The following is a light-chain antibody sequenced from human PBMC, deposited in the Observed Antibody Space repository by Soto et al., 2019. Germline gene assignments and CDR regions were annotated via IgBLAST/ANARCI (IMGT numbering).Light chain of an antibody. CDR3: QQYNNWPPPIT. CDR1: QSVSSN. J-gene: IGKJ5*01. Sequence: EIVMTQSPATLSVSPGERATLSCRASQSVSSNLAWYQQKPGQAPRLPIYGASTRATGIPARFSGSGSGTEFTLTISSLQSEDFAVYYCQQYNNWPPPITFGQGTRLEIK. CDR2: GAS. V-gene: IGKV3-15*01.